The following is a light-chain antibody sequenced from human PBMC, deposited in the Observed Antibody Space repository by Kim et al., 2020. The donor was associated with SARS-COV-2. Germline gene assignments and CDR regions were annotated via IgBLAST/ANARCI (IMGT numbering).Light chain of an antibody. CDR2: GKN. J-gene: IGLJ2*01. CDR3: NSRDSSGNFVV. CDR1: SLRCYY. V-gene: IGLV3-19*01. Sequence: AFVQAVRITCQGASLRCYYASWYQTDTGRATVLFIYGKNNRPSGIPDRFSGSSSGNTASLTITGAQAEDEADYYCNSRDSSGNFVVFGGGTQLTVL.